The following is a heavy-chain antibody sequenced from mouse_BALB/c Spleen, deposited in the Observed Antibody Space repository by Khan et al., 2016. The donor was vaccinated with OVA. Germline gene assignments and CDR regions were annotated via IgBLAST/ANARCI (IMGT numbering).Heavy chain of an antibody. CDR3: ARIQGGDFDY. D-gene: IGHD3-2*02. J-gene: IGHJ2*01. CDR2: ISYSGNT. V-gene: IGHV3-2*02. Sequence: EVQLQESGPGLVKPSQSLSLTCTVTGYSITSGYGWNWIRQFPGNKLEWMGYISYSGNTKYNPSLKSRISITRDTSKNQFFLQLNFVTFEDTATYYCARIQGGDFDYWGQGTTLTVSS. CDR1: GYSITSGYG.